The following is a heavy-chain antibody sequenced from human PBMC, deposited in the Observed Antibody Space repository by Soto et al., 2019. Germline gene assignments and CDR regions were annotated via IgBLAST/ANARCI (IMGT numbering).Heavy chain of an antibody. V-gene: IGHV4-30-2*01. CDR1: GGSISSGGYS. J-gene: IGHJ5*02. D-gene: IGHD3-16*01. Sequence: QLQLQESGSGLVKPSQTLSLTCAVSGGSISSGGYSWSWIRQPPGKGLEWIGYIYHSGSTYYNPSLKTRVPISVDRSKNQFSRKLSSVTAADTAVYYCARVWGGSNGFDPWGQGTLVTVSS. CDR3: ARVWGGSNGFDP. CDR2: IYHSGST.